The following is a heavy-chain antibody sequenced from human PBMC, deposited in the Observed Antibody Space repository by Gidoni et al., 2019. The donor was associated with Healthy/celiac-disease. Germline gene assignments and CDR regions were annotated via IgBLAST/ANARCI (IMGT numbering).Heavy chain of an antibody. CDR1: GSSFSSYS. CDR3: ARDQQWRSAPFDY. V-gene: IGHV3-21*01. J-gene: IGHJ4*02. D-gene: IGHD6-19*01. CDR2: ISSSSSYI. Sequence: EVQLVESGGGLVKPGGSLRPSCAASGSSFSSYSMNWVRQAPGKGLEWVSSISSSSSYIYYADSVKGRFTISRDNAKNSLYLQMNSLRAEDTAVYYCARDQQWRSAPFDYWGQGTLVTVSS.